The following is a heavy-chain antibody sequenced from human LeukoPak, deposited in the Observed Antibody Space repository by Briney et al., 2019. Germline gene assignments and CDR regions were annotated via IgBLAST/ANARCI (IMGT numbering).Heavy chain of an antibody. D-gene: IGHD2-15*01. J-gene: IGHJ4*02. V-gene: IGHV3-7*01. CDR3: ARVIGYCSGGSCFCNY. CDR1: GFTFSSYW. Sequence: GGSLRLSCAASGFTFSSYWMSWVRQAPGKGLEWVANIKQDGSEKYYVDSVKGRFTISRDNAKNSLYLQMNSLRAEDTAVYYCARVIGYCSGGSCFCNYWGQGTLVTVSS. CDR2: IKQDGSEK.